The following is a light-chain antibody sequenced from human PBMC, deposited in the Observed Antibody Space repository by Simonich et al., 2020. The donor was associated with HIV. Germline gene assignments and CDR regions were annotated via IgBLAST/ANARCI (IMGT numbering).Light chain of an antibody. CDR1: QGISSW. Sequence: DIQMTQSPSSVSASVGDRVTITCRASQGISSWLAWYQHKPGKAPKLLMYAASTLQSGVPSRFSGSGSGTKFTLTITSLQHEDFATYYCQQAIGFPRTFGQGTKVEVK. V-gene: IGKV1-12*01. CDR2: AAS. J-gene: IGKJ1*01. CDR3: QQAIGFPRT.